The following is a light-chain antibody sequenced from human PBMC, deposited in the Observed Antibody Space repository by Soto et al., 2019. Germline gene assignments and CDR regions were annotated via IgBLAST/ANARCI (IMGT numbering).Light chain of an antibody. CDR1: QDIRSA. Sequence: AIQLTQSPSSLSASVGDRVTITCRASQDIRSALGWYQQKPGKVPKLLIYAASTLQSGVPSRFSGSGSGTDFTLTISSLQHEDFATYYCLLDFSYFWAFGQGTKVDIK. CDR3: LLDFSYFWA. J-gene: IGKJ1*01. V-gene: IGKV1-6*01. CDR2: AAS.